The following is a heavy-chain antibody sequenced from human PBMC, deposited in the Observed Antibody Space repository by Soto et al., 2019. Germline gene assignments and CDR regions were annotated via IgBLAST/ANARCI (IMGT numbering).Heavy chain of an antibody. J-gene: IGHJ5*02. CDR1: GYTFTSYA. CDR2: INAGNGNT. D-gene: IGHD6-13*01. V-gene: IGHV1-3*01. Sequence: GASVKVSCKASGYTFTSYAMHWVRQAPGQRLEWMGWINAGNGNTKYSQKFQGRVTITRDTSASTAYMELSSLRSEDTAVYYCARVVKVYSSSWNWFDPWGQGTLVTVSS. CDR3: ARVVKVYSSSWNWFDP.